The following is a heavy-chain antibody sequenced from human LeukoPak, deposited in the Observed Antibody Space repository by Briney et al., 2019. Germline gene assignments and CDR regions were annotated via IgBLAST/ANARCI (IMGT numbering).Heavy chain of an antibody. V-gene: IGHV4-34*01. J-gene: IGHJ3*02. CDR3: ARAGRDIVVVPAAPAKDDAFDI. Sequence: SETLSLTCAVYGGSFSGYYWSWIRQPPGKGLEWIGEINHSGSTNYNPSLKSRVTISVDTSKNQFSLKLSSVTAADTAVYYCARAGRDIVVVPAAPAKDDAFDIWGQGTMVTVSS. CDR2: INHSGST. D-gene: IGHD2-2*01. CDR1: GGSFSGYY.